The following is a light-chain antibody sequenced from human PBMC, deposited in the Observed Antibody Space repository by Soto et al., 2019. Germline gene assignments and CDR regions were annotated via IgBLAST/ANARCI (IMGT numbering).Light chain of an antibody. CDR3: QRYNNWPLT. J-gene: IGKJ4*01. CDR2: GAS. CDR1: QSVSSTY. Sequence: EIVLTQSPGTLSLSPGERATLSCRASQSVSSTYLAWYHQKPGQAPRLLIYGASTRATGVPARFSGSRSGTEFTLTINSLQSEDFAVYYCQRYNNWPLTFGGGTKVDIK. V-gene: IGKV3-15*01.